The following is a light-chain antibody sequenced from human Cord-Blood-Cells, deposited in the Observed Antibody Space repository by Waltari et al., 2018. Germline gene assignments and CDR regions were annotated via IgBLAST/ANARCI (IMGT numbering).Light chain of an antibody. Sequence: DIPVTESPYTLPMSLREWATINGKSSQSLLYSSNNRSYLAWYQQKPGQPPKLLIYWASTRETGVPDRFSGSGSGTDFTLTISSLQAEDVAVYYCQQSNSTPYTFGQGTKLEIK. J-gene: IGKJ2*01. CDR3: QQSNSTPYT. CDR2: WAS. CDR1: QSLLYSSNNRSY. V-gene: IGKV4-1*01.